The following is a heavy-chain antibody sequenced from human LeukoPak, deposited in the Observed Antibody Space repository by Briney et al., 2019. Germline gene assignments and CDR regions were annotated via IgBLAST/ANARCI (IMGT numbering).Heavy chain of an antibody. V-gene: IGHV3-23*01. CDR1: GFTLGSYA. CDR3: AKQLDSGNYYPTGDDY. J-gene: IGHJ4*02. Sequence: QPGGSLRLSCAASGFTLGSYATSWVRQAPGKGLEWVSAISASGADTYYADSVKGRFTISRDTSKNTVYLQMNSLRDEDTAVYYCAKQLDSGNYYPTGDDYWGQGTLVTVSS. CDR2: ISASGADT. D-gene: IGHD3-10*01.